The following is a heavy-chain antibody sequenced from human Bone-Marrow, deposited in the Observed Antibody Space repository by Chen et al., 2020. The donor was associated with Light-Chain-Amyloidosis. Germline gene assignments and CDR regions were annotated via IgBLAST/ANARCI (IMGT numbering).Heavy chain of an antibody. D-gene: IGHD2-2*02. CDR3: AKAIVPAAIGYFDY. V-gene: IGHV3-9*01. CDR1: GFTFDDYG. J-gene: IGHJ4*02. CDR2: ISWNSGSI. Sequence: EVQLVESGGGLVQPGRSLRLSCAASGFTFDDYGMHWVRQAPGKGLEWVSGISWNSGSIGYADSVKGRFTISRDNAKNSLYLQMNSLRAEDTALYYCAKAIVPAAIGYFDYWGQGTLVTVSS.